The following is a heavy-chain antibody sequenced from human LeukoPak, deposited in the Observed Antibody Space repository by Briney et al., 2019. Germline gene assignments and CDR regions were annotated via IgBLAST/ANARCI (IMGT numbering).Heavy chain of an antibody. Sequence: ASVKVSCKASGYTFTNYGINWVRQAPGQGLEWMGWISAYNGNTNYEQKFQGRVTMTTDTSTTTAYMELRSLRSGDTAVYYCARHRLHRLYYTSGYYHDASDIWGQGTMVTVSS. D-gene: IGHD3-22*01. J-gene: IGHJ3*02. CDR1: GYTFTNYG. V-gene: IGHV1-18*01. CDR2: ISAYNGNT. CDR3: ARHRLHRLYYTSGYYHDASDI.